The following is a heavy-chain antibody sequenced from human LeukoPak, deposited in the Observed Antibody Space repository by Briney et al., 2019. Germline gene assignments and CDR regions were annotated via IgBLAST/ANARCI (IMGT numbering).Heavy chain of an antibody. D-gene: IGHD6-25*01. CDR1: GYTFTSYG. V-gene: IGHV1-18*01. CDR2: ISAYNGNT. Sequence: ASVKVSCMASGYTFTSYGISWVRQAPGQGLEWMGWISAYNGNTNYAQKLQGRVTMTTDTSTSTAYIELRSVRSDDTAVYYCARAGSSGSQHDYYMDVWGKGTTVTVSS. J-gene: IGHJ6*03. CDR3: ARAGSSGSQHDYYMDV.